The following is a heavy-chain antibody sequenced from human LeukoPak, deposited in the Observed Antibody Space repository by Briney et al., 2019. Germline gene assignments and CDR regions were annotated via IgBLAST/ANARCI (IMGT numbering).Heavy chain of an antibody. D-gene: IGHD2-2*01. Sequence: ASVKVSCKASGYTFTGYYMHWVRQAPGQGLEWMGWINPNSGGTNYAQKFQGRVTMTRDTSISTAYMELSRLRSDDTAVYYCARGCSSTSCYFLFDYWGQGTLVTVSS. CDR2: INPNSGGT. J-gene: IGHJ4*02. CDR3: ARGCSSTSCYFLFDY. V-gene: IGHV1-2*02. CDR1: GYTFTGYY.